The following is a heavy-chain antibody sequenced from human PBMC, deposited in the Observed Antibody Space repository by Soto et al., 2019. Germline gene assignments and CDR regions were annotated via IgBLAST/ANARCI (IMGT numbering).Heavy chain of an antibody. CDR3: ARVSMQAAVIFHGMDV. CDR1: GGSISSGDYY. J-gene: IGHJ6*02. Sequence: QVQLQESGPGLVKPSQTLSLTCTVSGGSISSGDYYWSWIRQPPGKGLEWIGYIYYSGSTYYNPSLKSRVTISVDTSKNQFSLKLSSVTAADTAVYYCARVSMQAAVIFHGMDVWGQGTTVTVSS. D-gene: IGHD6-13*01. V-gene: IGHV4-30-4*01. CDR2: IYYSGST.